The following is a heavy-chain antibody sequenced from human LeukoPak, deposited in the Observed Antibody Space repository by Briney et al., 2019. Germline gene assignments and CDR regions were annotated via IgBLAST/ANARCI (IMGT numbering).Heavy chain of an antibody. V-gene: IGHV4-30-4*01. CDR2: IYDSGST. J-gene: IGHJ3*02. CDR1: GASIRSGDYY. D-gene: IGHD2-15*01. Sequence: PSETLSLTCTVSGASIRSGDYYWSWIRQPPGKGLEWIGYIYDSGSTYYNPSLKSRITISVDTSENRFPLKLSSVTATDTAVYYCARDCSGGSCYGAFDIWGQGTMVTVSS. CDR3: ARDCSGGSCYGAFDI.